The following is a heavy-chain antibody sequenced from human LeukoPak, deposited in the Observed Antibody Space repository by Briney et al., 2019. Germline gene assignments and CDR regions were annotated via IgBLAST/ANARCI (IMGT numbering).Heavy chain of an antibody. J-gene: IGHJ4*02. CDR2: ISSSSYI. Sequence: GGSLRLSCAVSGFTFSSYSMNWVRQAPGKGLEWVSSISSSSYIYYADSVKGRFTISRDNARNSLYLQMNSLRAEDTAVYYCARDPACSSTSCSSRDYWVQGTLVTVSS. CDR1: GFTFSSYS. D-gene: IGHD2-2*01. CDR3: ARDPACSSTSCSSRDY. V-gene: IGHV3-21*01.